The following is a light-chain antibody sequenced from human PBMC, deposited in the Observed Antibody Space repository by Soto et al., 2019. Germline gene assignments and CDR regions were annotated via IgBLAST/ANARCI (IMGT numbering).Light chain of an antibody. Sequence: DIQMTQSPASLSASVGDRVTITCRASQSINSYLNWYQQKPGKAPKLLIYAASSLQGGVPSRFSGSGSGTDFTLTISSLQREDCATYYCQQSYSTVLTFGGGTKVEIK. CDR1: QSINSY. V-gene: IGKV1-39*01. J-gene: IGKJ4*01. CDR3: QQSYSTVLT. CDR2: AAS.